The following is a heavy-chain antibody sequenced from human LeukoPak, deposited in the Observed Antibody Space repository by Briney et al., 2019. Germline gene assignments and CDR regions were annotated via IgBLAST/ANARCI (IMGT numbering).Heavy chain of an antibody. Sequence: GGSLRLSCTASGFTFGNFGMSWVRQAPGKGLQWVGFIRSKAYGATTEYAASVKGRFTISRDDSTRIAYLQMNSLKTDDTGVYYCSRERYSYGPFDYWGQGTLVTVSS. J-gene: IGHJ4*02. D-gene: IGHD5-18*01. CDR1: GFTFGNFG. CDR2: IRSKAYGATT. V-gene: IGHV3-49*04. CDR3: SRERYSYGPFDY.